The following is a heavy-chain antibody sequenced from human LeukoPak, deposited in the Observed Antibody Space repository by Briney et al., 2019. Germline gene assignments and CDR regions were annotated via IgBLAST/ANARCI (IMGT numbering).Heavy chain of an antibody. V-gene: IGHV1-8*01. CDR1: GYTFTSYD. D-gene: IGHD3-10*01. CDR2: MNPNSDNT. J-gene: IGHJ3*02. CDR3: ARDDHYLRGFDI. Sequence: ASVKVSCKASGYTFTSYDINWVRQATGQGLEWMGWMNPNSDNTGYAQKFQGRVTMTRNTSISTAYMELSSLRSEDTAVYYCARDDHYLRGFDIWGQGTMVTVSS.